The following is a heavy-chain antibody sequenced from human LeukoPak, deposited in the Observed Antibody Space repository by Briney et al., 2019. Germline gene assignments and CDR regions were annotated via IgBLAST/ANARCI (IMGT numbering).Heavy chain of an antibody. CDR1: GFTFSSYA. Sequence: GGSLRLSCAASGFTFSSYAMNWVRQAPGKGLEWVSYITNNGTTIYYADSVKGRFTIFRDNAENSLHLQMNSLRAEDTAIYYCARDQWLANDYPGMDVGGQGTTVTVS. J-gene: IGHJ6*02. CDR3: ARDQWLANDYPGMDV. CDR2: ITNNGTTI. D-gene: IGHD6-19*01. V-gene: IGHV3-48*03.